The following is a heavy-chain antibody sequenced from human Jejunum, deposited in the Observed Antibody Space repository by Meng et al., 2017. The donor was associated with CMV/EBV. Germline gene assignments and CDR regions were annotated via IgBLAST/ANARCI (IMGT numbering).Heavy chain of an antibody. CDR2: VYTSGST. D-gene: IGHD6-19*01. V-gene: IGHV4-4*07. CDR1: GDSITGYY. J-gene: IGHJ4*02. CDR3: ARASNSAGWYGFDY. Sequence: QVQLQGPGPVLVQPPETLSLTSTGSGDSITGYYYNWIRQPAGKGLEWIGRVYTSGSTNYSPSLKSRVTMSVDTSVKQLSLKLTSVTAADTAVYYCARASNSAGWYGFDYWGQGTLVTVSS.